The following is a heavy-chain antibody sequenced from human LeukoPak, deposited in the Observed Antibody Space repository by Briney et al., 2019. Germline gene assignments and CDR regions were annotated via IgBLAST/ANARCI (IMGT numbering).Heavy chain of an antibody. CDR2: MGSNSGDT. D-gene: IGHD7-27*01. CDR1: GYTFNSYG. V-gene: IGHV1-8*02. CDR3: VRGPPNWGFDY. Sequence: GASVKVSCRASGYTFNSYGITWVRQATGQGLEWMGWMGSNSGDTGYAQKFQDRVTMTRDTFISTAYMELNNVRSEDTAVYYCVRGPPNWGFDYWGQGTLVTVSS. J-gene: IGHJ4*02.